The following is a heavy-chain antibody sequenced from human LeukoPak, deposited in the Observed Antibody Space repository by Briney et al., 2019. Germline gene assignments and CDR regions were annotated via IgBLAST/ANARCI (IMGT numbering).Heavy chain of an antibody. CDR2: ISYDGSNK. J-gene: IGHJ4*02. CDR3: ARSRITMIVVVTYFDY. Sequence: PGGSLRLSCAASGFTFSSYAMHWVRQAPGKGLEWVAVISYDGSNKYYADSVKGRFTISRDNSKNTLYLQMNSLRAEDTAVYYCARSRITMIVVVTYFDYWGQGTLVTVPS. CDR1: GFTFSSYA. D-gene: IGHD3-22*01. V-gene: IGHV3-30-3*01.